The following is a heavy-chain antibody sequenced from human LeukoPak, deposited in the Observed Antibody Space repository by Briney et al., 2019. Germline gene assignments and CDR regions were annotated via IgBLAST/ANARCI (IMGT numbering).Heavy chain of an antibody. D-gene: IGHD3-16*01. CDR3: ARGLVGAKGAYFHH. CDR2: INPNSGGT. V-gene: IGHV1-2*06. Sequence: ASVKVSCKASGYTFTGYYMHWVRQAPGQGLEWMGRINPNSGGTNYAQKFQGRVTMTTDTSISTAYMELSRLRSDDTAVYYCARGLVGAKGAYFHHWGQGTLVTVSS. J-gene: IGHJ1*01. CDR1: GYTFTGYY.